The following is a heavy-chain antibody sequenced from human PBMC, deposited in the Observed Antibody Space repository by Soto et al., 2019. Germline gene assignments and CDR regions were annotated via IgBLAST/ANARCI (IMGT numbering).Heavy chain of an antibody. CDR1: GGTFNSYS. V-gene: IGHV1-69*18. CDR2: IIPMFGTT. J-gene: IGHJ6*02. CDR3: ARAAVLTFTRFYDVDV. D-gene: IGHD6-13*01. Sequence: QVQLVQSGAEVKTPGSSVKVSCEASGGTFNSYSINWVRQAPGQGLEWMGRIIPMFGTTDYAQRFQGRVTFTADDSTNTASMEVTNLTSEDTAVYYCARAAVLTFTRFYDVDVWGQGTTVTVSS.